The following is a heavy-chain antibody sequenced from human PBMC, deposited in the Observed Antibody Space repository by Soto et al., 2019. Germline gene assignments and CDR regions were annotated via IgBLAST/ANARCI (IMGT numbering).Heavy chain of an antibody. CDR1: GFTFSSYA. CDR3: VWFTESPDYYGMDI. V-gene: IGHV3-30-3*01. J-gene: IGHJ6*04. Sequence: QVRLVESGGGVVQPGRSLKLSCVASGFTFSSYAMHWVRQAPGKGLEWVAVISDDGNNKDYADSVKGRFTISRDNSKDTLYLQMNSLRPEDRAVYYCVWFTESPDYYGMDIWGKGTTVDVSS. D-gene: IGHD3-10*01. CDR2: ISDDGNNK.